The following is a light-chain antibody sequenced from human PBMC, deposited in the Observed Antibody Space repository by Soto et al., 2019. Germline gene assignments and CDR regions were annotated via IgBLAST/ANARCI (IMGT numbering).Light chain of an antibody. V-gene: IGKV1-9*01. CDR3: QQLNSFPFI. Sequence: DIQLTQSPSFLSASVGDRVTITCRASQAIDTYLAWYQQKPGKDPKLLIYAASLLQSGVPSRFSGSGSGTDFTLTINSLQPEDFASYYCQQLNSFPFIFGQGTRLEIK. CDR1: QAIDTY. J-gene: IGKJ5*01. CDR2: AAS.